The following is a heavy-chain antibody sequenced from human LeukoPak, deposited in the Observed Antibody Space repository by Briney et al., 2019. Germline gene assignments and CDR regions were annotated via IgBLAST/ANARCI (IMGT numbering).Heavy chain of an antibody. CDR1: GGSISSSSYY. CDR2: IYYSGST. CDR3: AREVVCSSTSCLAFDY. Sequence: SETLSLTCTVSGGSISSSSYYWGWIRQPPGKGLEWIGNIYYSGSTYYNPSLKSRVTISVDPSKNQFSLKLSSVTAADTAVYYCAREVVCSSTSCLAFDYWGQGTLVTVSS. D-gene: IGHD2-2*01. J-gene: IGHJ4*02. V-gene: IGHV4-39*07.